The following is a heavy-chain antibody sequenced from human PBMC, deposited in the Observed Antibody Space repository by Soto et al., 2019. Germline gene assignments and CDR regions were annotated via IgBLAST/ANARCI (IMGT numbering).Heavy chain of an antibody. Sequence: QVQLVESGGGVVQPGRSLRLSCAASGFTFSSYGMHWVRQAPGKGLEWVAVIWYDGSNKYYADSVKGRFTISRDNSKNTLYLQMNSLRAEDTGVYYCARESSGWYGVVSWGQGTLVTVSS. D-gene: IGHD6-19*01. CDR3: ARESSGWYGVVS. CDR1: GFTFSSYG. V-gene: IGHV3-33*01. J-gene: IGHJ5*01. CDR2: IWYDGSNK.